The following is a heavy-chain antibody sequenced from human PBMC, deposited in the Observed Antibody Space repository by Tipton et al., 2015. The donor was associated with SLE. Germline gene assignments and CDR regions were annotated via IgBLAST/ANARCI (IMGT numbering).Heavy chain of an antibody. J-gene: IGHJ5*02. CDR1: GVSINSYH. V-gene: IGHV4-4*08. CDR2: IYNRENT. CDR3: ASFLHLAGGFDR. Sequence: TLSLTCAVSGVSINSYHCSWVRQPTGEGLQWIGAIYNRENTNYSPSLKSRLTLSVDTSKNEVSLSLTSVTAADTAVYFCASFLHLAGGFDRWGPGTLGTVSS.